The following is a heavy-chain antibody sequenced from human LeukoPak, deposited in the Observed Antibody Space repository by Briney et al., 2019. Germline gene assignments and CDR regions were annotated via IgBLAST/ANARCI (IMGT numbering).Heavy chain of an antibody. Sequence: SETLSLTCTVSGGSISSSYWSWIRQPPGKGLEWIGYFDYSGSTNYNPSLKSRVTISVDTSKNQFSLKLSSVTAADTAVYYCARHGSDLTTVKGLAYDYWGQGTLVTVSS. V-gene: IGHV4-59*08. CDR3: ARHGSDLTTVKGLAYDY. CDR1: GGSISSSY. CDR2: FDYSGST. J-gene: IGHJ4*02. D-gene: IGHD4-17*01.